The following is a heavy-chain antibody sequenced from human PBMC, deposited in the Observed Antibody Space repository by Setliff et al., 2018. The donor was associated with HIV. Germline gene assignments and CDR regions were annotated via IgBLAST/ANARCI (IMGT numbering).Heavy chain of an antibody. CDR3: ARGNYYNLWADPFDF. CDR2: IYYSETT. CDR1: GGSISTSSYY. Sequence: PSETLSLTCTVSGGSISTSSYYWGWIRQPPGKGLEWIGSIYYSETTYYNSSLKSRVTISVDTSKNQFSLKLSSVTAADTAVYYCARGNYYNLWADPFDFWGQGTLVTVSS. D-gene: IGHD3-3*01. J-gene: IGHJ5*01. V-gene: IGHV4-39*07.